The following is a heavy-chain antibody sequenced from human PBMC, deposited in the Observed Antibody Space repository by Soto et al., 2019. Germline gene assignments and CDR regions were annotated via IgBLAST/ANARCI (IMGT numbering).Heavy chain of an antibody. CDR3: AKGGRQGLVTSDFNY. Sequence: VQLVESGGGVVQPGRSLRLSCAASGFTFSDYAMHWVRQAPGKGLEWVAVVSHDGRNTHYADAVKGRFTISRDSSKNTGSLEMTSLRAEDTAVDYGAKGGRQGLVTSDFNYWGQGALVTVSS. J-gene: IGHJ4*02. V-gene: IGHV3-30*18. CDR2: VSHDGRNT. D-gene: IGHD6-19*01. CDR1: GFTFSDYA.